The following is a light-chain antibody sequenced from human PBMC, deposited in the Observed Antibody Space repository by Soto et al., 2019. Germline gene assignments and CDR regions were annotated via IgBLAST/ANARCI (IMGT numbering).Light chain of an antibody. J-gene: IGKJ1*01. CDR1: QSISDS. CDR2: EAS. Sequence: DIQMTQSPSTLSASVGDRVTITCRASQSISDSLAWYQQKPGKAPKLLIYEASSLKSGVPSRFSGSRSGTEYTLTISSLQPDAFATCYCQQYNGYWTFGQGTKVEIK. V-gene: IGKV1-5*03. CDR3: QQYNGYWT.